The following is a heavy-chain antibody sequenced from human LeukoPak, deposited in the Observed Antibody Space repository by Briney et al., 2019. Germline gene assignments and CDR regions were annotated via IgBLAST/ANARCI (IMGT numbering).Heavy chain of an antibody. D-gene: IGHD3-22*01. CDR2: IYYSGST. J-gene: IGHJ4*02. CDR3: TRRDTSGYYYY. CDR1: GGSISSGGYY. V-gene: IGHV4-31*03. Sequence: SETLSLTCTVSGGSISSGGYYWSWIRQHPGKGLEWIGYIYYSGSTYYNPSLKSRVTISVDTSKNQFSLKLSSVTAADTAVYYCTRRDTSGYYYYWGQGTLVTVSS.